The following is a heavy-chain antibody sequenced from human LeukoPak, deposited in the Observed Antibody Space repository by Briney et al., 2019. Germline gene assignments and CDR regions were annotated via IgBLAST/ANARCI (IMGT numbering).Heavy chain of an antibody. V-gene: IGHV3-23*01. D-gene: IGHD1-26*01. CDR3: AKKSSKWELLRGDYFDY. J-gene: IGHJ4*02. CDR2: ISGSGGST. Sequence: GGSLRLSCAASGFTFSSYAMSCVRQAPGKGLEWVSAISGSGGSTYYADSVKGRFTISRDNSKNTLYLQMNSLRAEDTAVYYCAKKSSKWELLRGDYFDYWGQGTLVTVSS. CDR1: GFTFSSYA.